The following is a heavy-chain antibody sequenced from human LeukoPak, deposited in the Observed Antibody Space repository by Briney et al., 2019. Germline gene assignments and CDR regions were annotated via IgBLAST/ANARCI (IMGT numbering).Heavy chain of an antibody. D-gene: IGHD2-2*01. J-gene: IGHJ5*02. CDR3: ASFGGYCSSTSCYNYFGP. V-gene: IGHV3-7*01. CDR1: GFTFSSYW. CDR2: IKQDGSEK. Sequence: GGSMRLSCAASGFTFSSYWMSWVRQAPGKGLEWVANIKQDGSEKYYVDSVKGRFTISRDNAENSLFLQKNSLRAEDTAVYYCASFGGYCSSTSCYNYFGPWGQGTLVTVSS.